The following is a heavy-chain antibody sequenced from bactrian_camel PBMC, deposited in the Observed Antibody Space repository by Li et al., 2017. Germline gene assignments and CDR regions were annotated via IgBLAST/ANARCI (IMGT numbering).Heavy chain of an antibody. CDR1: GYTFNT. Sequence: VQLVESGGGSVQAGGSLRLSCAASGYTFNTYSWFRQAPGKGREGVAIIDDDDRPHYADSVKDRFVITKDSTVTLQMNDLNPEDTATYYCAATGYCYKRWFENYRHWGQGTQVTVS. D-gene: IGHD2*01. J-gene: IGHJ4*01. V-gene: IGHV3S10*01. CDR3: AATGYCYKRWFENYRH. CDR2: IDDDDRP.